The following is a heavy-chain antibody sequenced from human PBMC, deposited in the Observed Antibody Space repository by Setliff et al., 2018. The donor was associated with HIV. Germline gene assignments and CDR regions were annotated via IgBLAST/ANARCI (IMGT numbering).Heavy chain of an antibody. CDR3: AREGSPIYYFDY. CDR2: FDPDDGET. D-gene: IGHD3-10*01. V-gene: IGHV1-24*01. Sequence: ASVKVSCKVSGYSLTELSMHWVRQAPGKGLEWMGGFDPDDGETVYAQQFQGRVTMTEDTSTDTAYMELTSLRSEDTAVYYCAREGSPIYYFDYWSQGTLVTVSS. J-gene: IGHJ4*02. CDR1: GYSLTELS.